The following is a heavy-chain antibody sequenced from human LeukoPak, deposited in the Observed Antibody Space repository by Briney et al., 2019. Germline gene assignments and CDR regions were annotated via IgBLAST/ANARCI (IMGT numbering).Heavy chain of an antibody. CDR3: ARDPRYYDFWGGYYNEDYYYYYMDV. CDR1: GYTFSGYY. Sequence: ASVKVSCKASGYTFSGYYIHWVRQAPGQGLEWMGWISPYNGGTNYAQNFQGRITMTRDTSITTAYMELSRLRSDDTAVYYCARDPRYYDFWGGYYNEDYYYYYMDVRGKGTTVTVSS. D-gene: IGHD3-3*01. V-gene: IGHV1-2*02. CDR2: ISPYNGGT. J-gene: IGHJ6*03.